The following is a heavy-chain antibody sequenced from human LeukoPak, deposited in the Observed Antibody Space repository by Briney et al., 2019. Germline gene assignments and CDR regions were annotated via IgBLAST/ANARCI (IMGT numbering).Heavy chain of an antibody. Sequence: PSETLSLTCTVSGGSISSSSYYWGWIRQPPGKGLEWIGSIYYSGSTYYNPSLKSRVTISVDTSKNQFSLKLSSVTAADTAVYYCARVNPKLRCYGFDYWGQGTLVTVSS. D-gene: IGHD4/OR15-4a*01. CDR3: ARVNPKLRCYGFDY. V-gene: IGHV4-39*07. CDR2: IYYSGST. J-gene: IGHJ4*02. CDR1: GGSISSSSYY.